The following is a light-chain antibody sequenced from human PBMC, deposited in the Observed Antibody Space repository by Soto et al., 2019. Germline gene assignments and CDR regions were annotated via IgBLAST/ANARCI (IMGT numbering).Light chain of an antibody. CDR3: QHDGPSTVA. Sequence: IVLTQSPGTMSLSPGERATLACRYSQTVGGGYLAWFQQKPGQSPRLLIYGASTRAAGVPNRFSGSESGTDFSLTINRLEPEDFAVYYCQHDGPSTVAFGQGTKVEIK. CDR2: GAS. CDR1: QTVGGGY. J-gene: IGKJ1*01. V-gene: IGKV3-20*01.